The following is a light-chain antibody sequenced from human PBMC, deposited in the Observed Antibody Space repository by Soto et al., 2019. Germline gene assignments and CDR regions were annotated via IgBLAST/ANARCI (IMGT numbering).Light chain of an antibody. J-gene: IGKJ4*01. CDR1: QSVGSY. V-gene: IGKV3-11*01. CDR2: DAS. Sequence: EIVLTQSPVTLSLSPGERATLSCRASQSVGSYLVWYQQKPGQAPRLLIFDASTRATDIPDRLSGSGSGTDFTLTISSLEPEDFAIYYCQQRSSWPTFGGGTRVEIK. CDR3: QQRSSWPT.